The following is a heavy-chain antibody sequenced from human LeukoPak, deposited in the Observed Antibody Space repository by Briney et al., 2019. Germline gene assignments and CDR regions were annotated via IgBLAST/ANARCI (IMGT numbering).Heavy chain of an antibody. CDR1: GFTFSNVW. J-gene: IGHJ5*02. CDR2: IKTETVGGTT. CDR3: TTDFLRGYSGS. D-gene: IGHD5-12*01. Sequence: PGGSLRLSCAASGFTFSNVWMTWVRQALGKGLECVGRIKTETVGGTTDYAAPVKGRFTISRDDSKNTVDLQMKSLQTEDTAVYYCTTDFLRGYSGSWGQGTLVTVSS. V-gene: IGHV3-15*01.